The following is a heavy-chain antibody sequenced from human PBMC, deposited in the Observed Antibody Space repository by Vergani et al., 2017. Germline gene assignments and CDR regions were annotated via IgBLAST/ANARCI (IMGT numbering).Heavy chain of an antibody. V-gene: IGHV4-59*10. J-gene: IGHJ4*02. CDR3: ARGLYDFWSGLDYFDY. D-gene: IGHD3-3*01. CDR2: IYTSGST. CDR1: GGSFSGYY. Sequence: QVQLQQWGAGLLKPSETLSLTCAVYGGSFSGYYWSWIRQPPGKGLEWIGRIYTSGSTNYNPSLKSRVTMSVDTSKNQFSLKLSSVTAADTAVYYCARGLYDFWSGLDYFDYWGQGTLVTVSS.